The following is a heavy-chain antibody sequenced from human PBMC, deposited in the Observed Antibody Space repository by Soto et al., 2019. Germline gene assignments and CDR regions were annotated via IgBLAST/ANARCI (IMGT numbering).Heavy chain of an antibody. CDR2: ISAYNGNT. J-gene: IGHJ6*03. CDR3: ARTGGARPAYYYYYYMDV. Sequence: ASVKVSCKASGYTFTSYGISWVRQAPGQGLEWMGWISAYNGNTNYAQKLQGRVTMTTDTSTSTAYMELRSLRSDDTAVYYCARTGGARPAYYYYYYMDVWGKGTTVTVSS. D-gene: IGHD7-27*01. CDR1: GYTFTSYG. V-gene: IGHV1-18*01.